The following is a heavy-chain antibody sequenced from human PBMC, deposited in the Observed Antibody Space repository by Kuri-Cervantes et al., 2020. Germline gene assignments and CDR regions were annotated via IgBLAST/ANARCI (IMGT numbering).Heavy chain of an antibody. CDR1: GFTFSSYW. J-gene: IGHJ4*02. V-gene: IGHV3-7*01. Sequence: GESLKISCAASGFTFSSYWMSWVRQAPGKGLEWVANIKQDGSEKYYVDSVKGRFTISRDNAKNSLYLQMNSLRAEDTAVYYCARVGIQEYSSGRDYWGQGTLVTVSS. CDR2: IKQDGSEK. D-gene: IGHD6-19*01. CDR3: ARVGIQEYSSGRDY.